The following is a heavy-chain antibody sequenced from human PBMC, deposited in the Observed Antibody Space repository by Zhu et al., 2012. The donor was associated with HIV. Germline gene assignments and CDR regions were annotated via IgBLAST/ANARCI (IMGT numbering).Heavy chain of an antibody. V-gene: IGHV3-74*01. CDR3: SREAVTAEFFDY. CDR2: ISRDGSDT. J-gene: IGHJ4*02. CDR1: GFTSSTNW. D-gene: IGHD6-19*01. Sequence: EVQLMESGGGSVQPGGSLRLSCAASGFTSSTNWMHWVRQTPGKGLVWVSRISRDGSDTYYADSVKGRFTVSRDNAKNTLYLQMNSLRVEDTALYYCSREAVTAEFFDYWGQGALVTVSS.